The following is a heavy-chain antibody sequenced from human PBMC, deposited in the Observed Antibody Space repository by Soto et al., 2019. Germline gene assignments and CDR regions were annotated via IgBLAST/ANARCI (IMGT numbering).Heavy chain of an antibody. J-gene: IGHJ3*02. CDR2: ISWNSGSI. CDR1: GFTFDDYA. CDR3: AKDIGVAASSGAFDI. D-gene: IGHD6-19*01. V-gene: IGHV3-9*01. Sequence: GGSLRLSCAASGFTFDDYAMHWVRQAPGKGLEWVSGISWNSGSIGYADSVKGRFTISRDNTKNSLYLQMNSLRAEDTALYYCAKDIGVAASSGAFDIWGQGTMVTVSS.